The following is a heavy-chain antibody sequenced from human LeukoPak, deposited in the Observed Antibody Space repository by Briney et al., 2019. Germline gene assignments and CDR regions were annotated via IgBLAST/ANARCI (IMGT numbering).Heavy chain of an antibody. CDR1: GYTFTSYG. CDR2: MNPNSGDA. CDR3: ARWGGRELDTDFDY. V-gene: IGHV1-8*02. Sequence: ASVKVSCKASGYTFTSYGINWVRQATGQGLEWMGWMNPNSGDAGYAQKFQGRVTMTRDTSISTAYMELSSLRSEDTAVYYCARWGGRELDTDFDYWGQGTLVTVSS. D-gene: IGHD3-16*01. J-gene: IGHJ4*02.